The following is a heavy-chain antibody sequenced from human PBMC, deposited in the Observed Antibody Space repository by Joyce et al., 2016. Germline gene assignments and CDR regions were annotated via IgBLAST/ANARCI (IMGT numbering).Heavy chain of an antibody. Sequence: EVQLVQSGAEVKKPGESLRISCKGSGYSFTSHWISWVRQMPGIGLEWMGRMDPRDSYADYSPSFEGHVTISVDKTISAAYLQWSSLRASDTAIYYCARHVTDWFDPWGQGTLVTVSS. V-gene: IGHV5-10-1*03. CDR1: GYSFTSHW. J-gene: IGHJ5*02. CDR2: MDPRDSYA. D-gene: IGHD3-10*02. CDR3: ARHVTDWFDP.